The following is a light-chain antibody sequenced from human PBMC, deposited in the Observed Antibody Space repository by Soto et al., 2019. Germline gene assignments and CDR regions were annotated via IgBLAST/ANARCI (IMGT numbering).Light chain of an antibody. Sequence: QSVLAQPASVSGSPGQSITISCTGTSSDVGSYNLVSWYQQPPGKAPKLMIYEGSQRPSGVSNRFSGSKSGNTASLTISGLQAEDEADYYCCSYAGSSAYVFGTGTKVTVL. J-gene: IGLJ1*01. CDR3: CSYAGSSAYV. V-gene: IGLV2-23*01. CDR2: EGS. CDR1: SSDVGSYNL.